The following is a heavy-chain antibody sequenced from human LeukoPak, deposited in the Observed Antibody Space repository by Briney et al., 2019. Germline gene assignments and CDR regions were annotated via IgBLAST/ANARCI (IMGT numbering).Heavy chain of an antibody. J-gene: IGHJ6*03. V-gene: IGHV3-23*01. CDR3: AKDGSWGDYYFYFYIDV. CDR2: VSASGHYT. D-gene: IGHD3-16*01. Sequence: GGSLRLSCEGSGFTFSNSGMRWVRQAPGKGLEWVSGVSASGHYTYYADSAKGRFTISRDNSKNTLYLQMNSLRAEDTALYYCAKDGSWGDYYFYFYIDVWGKGTTVSVSS. CDR1: GFTFSNSG.